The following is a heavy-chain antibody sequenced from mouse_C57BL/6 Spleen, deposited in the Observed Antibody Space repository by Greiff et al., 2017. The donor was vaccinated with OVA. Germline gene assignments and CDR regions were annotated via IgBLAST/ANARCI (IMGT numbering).Heavy chain of an antibody. CDR1: GYTFTDYE. D-gene: IGHD1-1*01. CDR3: TRGRGSSPAWFAY. V-gene: IGHV1-15*01. CDR2: IDPETGGT. Sequence: VQLVESGAELVRPGASVTLSCKASGYTFTDYEMHWVKQTPVHGLEWIGAIDPETGGTAYNQKFKGKAILTADKSSSTAYMELRSLTSEDSAVYYCTRGRGSSPAWFAYWGQGTLVTVSA. J-gene: IGHJ3*01.